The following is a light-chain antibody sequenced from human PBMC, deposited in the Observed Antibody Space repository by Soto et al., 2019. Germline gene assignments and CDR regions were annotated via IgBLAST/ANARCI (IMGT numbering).Light chain of an antibody. CDR2: EVI. CDR1: SSDVGGYNY. CDR3: SSYAGSDIFV. V-gene: IGLV2-8*01. Sequence: QSVLTQPPSASGSPGQSLTISCTGTSSDVGGYNYVFWYQQHPGKAPKLMIYEVIKRPSGVPDRFSGSKSGNTASLTVSGLQAEDEADYYCSSYAGSDIFVFGGGTKVTVL. J-gene: IGLJ2*01.